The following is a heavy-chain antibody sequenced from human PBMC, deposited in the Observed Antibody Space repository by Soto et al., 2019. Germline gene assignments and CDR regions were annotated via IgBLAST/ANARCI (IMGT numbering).Heavy chain of an antibody. D-gene: IGHD3-22*01. CDR3: ARGGPYDNSGHSAYFAY. CDR1: GFSFSTSV. J-gene: IGHJ4*02. Sequence: GGSLRLSCAASGFSFSTSVVHWVRQAPGKGPDWVAVMSHDAVHIYYADSVKGRFTISRDNSKNMLFLQMNSLRGEDTAVYYCARGGPYDNSGHSAYFAYGGQATRVIVSA. CDR2: MSHDAVHI. V-gene: IGHV3-30*04.